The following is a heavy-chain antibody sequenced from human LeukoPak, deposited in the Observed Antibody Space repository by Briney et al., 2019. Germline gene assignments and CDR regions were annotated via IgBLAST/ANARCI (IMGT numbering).Heavy chain of an antibody. V-gene: IGHV4-34*01. D-gene: IGHD3-16*02. Sequence: SETLSLTCAVYGGSFSVYYWTWIRQPPGKGLEWIGEINHTGSTNYNPSLKSRVTISVDTSKNQFSLKLTSVTAADTAVYYCARVRLGELSFFDYWGQGTLVTVSS. J-gene: IGHJ4*02. CDR3: ARVRLGELSFFDY. CDR1: GGSFSVYY. CDR2: INHTGST.